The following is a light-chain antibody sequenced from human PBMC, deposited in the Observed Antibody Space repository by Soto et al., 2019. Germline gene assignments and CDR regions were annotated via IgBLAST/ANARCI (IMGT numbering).Light chain of an antibody. CDR2: GAS. CDR3: QQYGSSPNT. Sequence: EIVLTQSPGTLSLSPGERATLSCRASQSVSSSYLAWYQQKPGQAPRRLIYGASSRATGIPDRYSGSGSGTDLTLTISRLEPEDFAVYYCQQYGSSPNTFGQGTKLEIK. J-gene: IGKJ2*01. CDR1: QSVSSSY. V-gene: IGKV3-20*01.